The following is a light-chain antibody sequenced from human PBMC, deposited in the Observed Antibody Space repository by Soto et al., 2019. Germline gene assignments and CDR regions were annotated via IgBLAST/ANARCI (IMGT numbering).Light chain of an antibody. CDR2: EVN. CDR3: SSHAGRNNYVI. V-gene: IGLV2-8*01. J-gene: IGLJ2*01. Sequence: QSVLTQPPSASGSPGQSVTISCTGTSSDVGYYNYVSWYQQHPGKAPKLMIYEVNNRPSGVPDRFSGSRSGNTASLTVSGLQAEDEASYYCSSHAGRNNYVIFGGGTKVTVL. CDR1: SSDVGYYNY.